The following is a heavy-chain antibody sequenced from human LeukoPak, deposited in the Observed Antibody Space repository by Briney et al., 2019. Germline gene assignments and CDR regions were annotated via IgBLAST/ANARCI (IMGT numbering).Heavy chain of an antibody. J-gene: IGHJ4*02. D-gene: IGHD6-13*01. Sequence: SVTFSSTASGGAFTTYAITWVGHAPAQGLGWMGRIIPILGIANYAQKFQGRVTITADKSTSTAYMELSSLRSEDTAVYYCARDGSGSSSSDYWGQGTLVTVSS. CDR3: ARDGSGSSSSDY. CDR1: GGAFTTYA. CDR2: IIPILGIA. V-gene: IGHV1-69*04.